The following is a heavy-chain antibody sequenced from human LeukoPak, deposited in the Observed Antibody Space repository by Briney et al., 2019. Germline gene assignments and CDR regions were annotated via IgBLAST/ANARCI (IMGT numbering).Heavy chain of an antibody. Sequence: PSETLSLTCTVSGGSISSSSYYWGWIRQPPGKGLEWIGEINHSGSTNYNPSLKSRVTISVDTSKNQFSLKLSSVTAADTAVYYCARVYGSGPYNWFDPWGQGTLVTVSS. V-gene: IGHV4-39*07. J-gene: IGHJ5*02. D-gene: IGHD3-10*01. CDR3: ARVYGSGPYNWFDP. CDR2: INHSGST. CDR1: GGSISSSSYY.